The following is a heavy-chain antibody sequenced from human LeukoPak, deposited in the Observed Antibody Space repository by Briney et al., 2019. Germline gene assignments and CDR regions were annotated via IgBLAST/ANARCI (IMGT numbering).Heavy chain of an antibody. D-gene: IGHD1-26*01. CDR3: ARYTDSIVGATTDGYYYYMDV. CDR2: IYYSGST. V-gene: IGHV4-39*07. Sequence: SETLSLTCTVSGGSISSSSYYWGWIRQPPGKGLEWIGSIYYSGSTNYNPSLKSRVTISVDTSKNQFSLKLSSVTAADTAVYYCARYTDSIVGATTDGYYYYMDVWGKGTTVTVSS. J-gene: IGHJ6*03. CDR1: GGSISSSSYY.